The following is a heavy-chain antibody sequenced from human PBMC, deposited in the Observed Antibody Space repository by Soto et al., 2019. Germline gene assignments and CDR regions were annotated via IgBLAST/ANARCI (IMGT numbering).Heavy chain of an antibody. CDR2: IYHSGNT. CDR3: ARGSTYYYGSGSYYKMKYLDY. J-gene: IGHJ4*02. D-gene: IGHD3-10*01. Sequence: LVTMSLTCTVAGGSISPYYWSWIRQPPGKGLEWLAYIYHSGNTHYNPSLESRLTISLDTSKSQFSLKMTSVTAADTAVYYCARGSTYYYGSGSYYKMKYLDYWGQGTLVTVSS. V-gene: IGHV4-59*01. CDR1: GGSISPYY.